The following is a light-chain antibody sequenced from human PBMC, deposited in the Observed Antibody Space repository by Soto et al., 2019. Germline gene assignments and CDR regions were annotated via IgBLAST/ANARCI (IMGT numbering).Light chain of an antibody. CDR3: QQLNSYPVT. CDR1: QGISSY. V-gene: IGKV1-9*01. J-gene: IGKJ4*01. CDR2: AAS. Sequence: DLQLTQSPSFLSAAIGDRVTITCRASQGISSYLAWYQQKPGQAPKLLIYAASTLQSGVPSRFSGSGSGTEFTLTISSLQPEDFATYYCQQLNSYPVTFGGGTKVETK.